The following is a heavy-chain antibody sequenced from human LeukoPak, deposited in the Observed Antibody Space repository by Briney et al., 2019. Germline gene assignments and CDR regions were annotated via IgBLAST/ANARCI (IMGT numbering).Heavy chain of an antibody. CDR2: ISYDGSNK. D-gene: IGHD1-1*01. J-gene: IGHJ6*02. Sequence: PGGSLRLSCAASGFTFSDYYMSWIRQAPGKGLEWVAVISYDGSNKYYADSAKGRFTISRDNSKNTLYLQMNSLRAEDTAVYYCARDPSNSDYYYYGMDVWGQGTTVTVSS. V-gene: IGHV3-30-3*01. CDR1: GFTFSDYY. CDR3: ARDPSNSDYYYYGMDV.